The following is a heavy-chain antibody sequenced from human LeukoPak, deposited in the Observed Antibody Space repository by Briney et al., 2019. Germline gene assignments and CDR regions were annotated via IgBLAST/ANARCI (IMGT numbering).Heavy chain of an antibody. CDR3: SGCVGIFSYYYGMDV. D-gene: IGHD7-27*01. CDR2: FDPEDGET. V-gene: IGHV1-24*01. CDR1: GYTLTELS. Sequence: ASVKVSCKVSGYTLTELSMHWVRQAPGKGLEWMGGFDPEDGETIYAQKFQGRVTMTEGTSTDTAYMELSSLRSEDTAVYYCSGCVGIFSYYYGMDVWGQGTTVTVSS. J-gene: IGHJ6*02.